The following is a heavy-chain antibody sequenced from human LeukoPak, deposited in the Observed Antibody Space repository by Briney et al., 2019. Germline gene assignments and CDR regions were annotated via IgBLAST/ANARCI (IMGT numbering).Heavy chain of an antibody. J-gene: IGHJ3*02. Sequence: GGSLRLSCAASGFTFSSYSMNWVRQALGKGLEWVSSISSSSSYIYYADSVKGRFTISRDNAKNSLYLQMNSLRAEDTAVYYCAREKTIVGASAAFDIWGQGTMVTVSS. V-gene: IGHV3-21*01. CDR2: ISSSSSYI. CDR3: AREKTIVGASAAFDI. CDR1: GFTFSSYS. D-gene: IGHD1-26*01.